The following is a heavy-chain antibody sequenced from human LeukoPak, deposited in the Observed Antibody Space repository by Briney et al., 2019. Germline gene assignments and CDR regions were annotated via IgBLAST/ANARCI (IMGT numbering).Heavy chain of an antibody. Sequence: APVKVSCKASGYTFTSYGISWVRQAPGQGLEWMGIINPSGDGTTYAQKFQGRVTMTSDMSTSTVYMELSSLRSEDTAVYYCARSSGYYSSLFYMHVWGKGTTVTVSS. J-gene: IGHJ6*03. CDR3: ARSSGYYSSLFYMHV. CDR2: INPSGDGT. V-gene: IGHV1-46*01. CDR1: GYTFTSYG. D-gene: IGHD3-22*01.